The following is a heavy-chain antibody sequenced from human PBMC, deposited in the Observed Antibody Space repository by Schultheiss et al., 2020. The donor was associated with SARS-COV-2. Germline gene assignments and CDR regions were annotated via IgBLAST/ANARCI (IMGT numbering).Heavy chain of an antibody. CDR2: ISSSGGST. CDR1: GFTFSRYA. CDR3: AKGDIVVVPAAHTKPLNWFDP. D-gene: IGHD2-2*01. Sequence: GGSLRLSCAASGFTFSRYAMSWVRQAPGKGLEWVSAISSSGGSTYYADSVKGRFTISRDNTKNTLYLQMNSQRAEDTAVYYCAKGDIVVVPAAHTKPLNWFDPWGQGTLVTVSS. V-gene: IGHV3-23*01. J-gene: IGHJ5*02.